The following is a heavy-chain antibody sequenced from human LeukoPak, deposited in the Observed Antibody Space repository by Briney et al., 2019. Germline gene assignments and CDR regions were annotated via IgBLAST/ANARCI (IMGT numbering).Heavy chain of an antibody. CDR3: ARWNYGDYAGAMDV. D-gene: IGHD4-17*01. Sequence: SETLSLTCTVSGGSINTYYLSWIRQAAGKGLEWIGRIYTSGTTNYNPSLKSRVTMSVDTSKNQFSRRLSSATAADTAVYYCARWNYGDYAGAMDVWGQGTTVTVSS. V-gene: IGHV4-4*07. CDR1: GGSINTYY. J-gene: IGHJ6*02. CDR2: IYTSGTT.